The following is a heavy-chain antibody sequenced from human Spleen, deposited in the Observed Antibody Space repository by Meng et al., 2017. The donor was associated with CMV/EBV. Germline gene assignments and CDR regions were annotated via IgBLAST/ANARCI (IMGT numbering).Heavy chain of an antibody. V-gene: IGHV3-21*01. J-gene: IGHJ4*02. CDR1: GFTFSSYS. Sequence: ETLSLTCAASGFTFSSYSMNWVRQAPGKGLEWVSSISSSSSYIYYADSVKGRFTISRDNAKNSLYLQMNSLRAEDTAVYYCARDLSSSPGYWGQGTLVTVSS. CDR3: ARDLSSSPGY. D-gene: IGHD6-13*01. CDR2: ISSSSSYI.